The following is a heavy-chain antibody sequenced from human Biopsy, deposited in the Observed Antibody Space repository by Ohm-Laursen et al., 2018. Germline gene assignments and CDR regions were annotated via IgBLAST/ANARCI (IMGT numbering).Heavy chain of an antibody. J-gene: IGHJ1*01. CDR3: ATKLTGYFHH. V-gene: IGHV1-69*13. Sequence: VKISCKAPGGTFSNYGVNWVRQAPGQGLEWLGENIPILGTGNYAQKFQDRVTVAADTSTSTATMELRSLRSDDTAAYYCATKLTGYFHHWGQGTLVIVSS. CDR1: GGTFSNYG. CDR2: NIPILGTG. D-gene: IGHD3-9*01.